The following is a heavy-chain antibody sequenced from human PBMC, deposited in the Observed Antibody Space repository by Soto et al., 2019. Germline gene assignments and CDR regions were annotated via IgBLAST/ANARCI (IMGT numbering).Heavy chain of an antibody. CDR1: GFTFTSSA. D-gene: IGHD2-2*01. CDR3: AATSPMSSYYYGMDV. V-gene: IGHV1-58*01. CDR2: IVVGSGNT. J-gene: IGHJ6*02. Sequence: ASVKVSCKASGFTFTSSAVQWVRQARGQRLEWIGWIVVGSGNTNYAQKFQERVTITRDMSTSTAYMELSSLRSEDTAVYYCAATSPMSSYYYGMDVWGQGTTVTVSS.